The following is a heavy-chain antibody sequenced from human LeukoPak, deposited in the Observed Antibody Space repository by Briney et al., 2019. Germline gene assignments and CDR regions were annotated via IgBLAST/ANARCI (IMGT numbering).Heavy chain of an antibody. V-gene: IGHV3-23*01. D-gene: IGHD6-6*01. Sequence: GGSLRLTCAASGFTFSSYAMSWVRQAAGKGLEWVSGISGSGGTTYYADSVKGRFTISGDNSKNTMYLLMSSLRAEDTALYYCAILGSSSGYYYTGMDVWGQGTTVTVSS. CDR1: GFTFSSYA. CDR3: AILGSSSGYYYTGMDV. J-gene: IGHJ6*02. CDR2: ISGSGGTT.